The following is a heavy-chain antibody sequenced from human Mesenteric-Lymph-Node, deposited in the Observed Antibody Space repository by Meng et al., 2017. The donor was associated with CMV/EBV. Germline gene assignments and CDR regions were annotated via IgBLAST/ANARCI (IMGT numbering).Heavy chain of an antibody. J-gene: IGHJ6*02. CDR1: GGSLSGYY. CDR3: ARRPYGGRVNPATKRRYYYALDV. CDR2: VTHRGEN. V-gene: IGHV4-34*01. D-gene: IGHD5-24*01. Sequence: GSLRLSCEVHGGSLSGYYWNWIRQAPGKGPEWIGDVTHRGENTHNPSLKSRLTITVDTSTNQFSLRLSSVSAADTGVYYCARRPYGGRVNPATKRRYYYALDVWGQGTTVTVSS.